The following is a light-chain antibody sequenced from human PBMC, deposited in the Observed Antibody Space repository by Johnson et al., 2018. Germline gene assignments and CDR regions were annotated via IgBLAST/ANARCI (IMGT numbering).Light chain of an antibody. Sequence: QSVLTQPPSVSADPGQKVTISCSGSSSNIGNNYVSWYQQLPGTAPKLLIYENNKRPSGIPDRFSGSKSGTSATLGITGLQTGDEADYYCGTWDSSLSAVNVFGTGTKVTV. J-gene: IGLJ1*01. CDR3: GTWDSSLSAVNV. CDR2: ENN. CDR1: SSNIGNNY. V-gene: IGLV1-51*02.